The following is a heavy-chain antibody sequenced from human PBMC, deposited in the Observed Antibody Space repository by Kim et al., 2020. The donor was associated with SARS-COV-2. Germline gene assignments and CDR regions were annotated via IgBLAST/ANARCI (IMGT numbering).Heavy chain of an antibody. Sequence: SETLSLTCTIYGDSINTYYWTWVRLSPGKGLEWIGYIDDSGTTSYSPSLKSRVTISLDTSKNQFSLKVRSVTAADTAVYYCAREAGYRSIDYWGQGTLVTVSS. D-gene: IGHD2-15*01. CDR3: AREAGYRSIDY. CDR1: GDSINTYY. CDR2: IDDSGTT. J-gene: IGHJ4*02. V-gene: IGHV4-4*08.